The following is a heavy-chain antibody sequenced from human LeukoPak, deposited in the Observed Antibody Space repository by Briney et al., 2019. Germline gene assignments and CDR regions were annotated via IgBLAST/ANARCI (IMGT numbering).Heavy chain of an antibody. CDR2: ISAYNGNT. J-gene: IGHJ4*02. CDR3: ARVPYYDFWSGYYPFDY. CDR1: GYTFTSYG. D-gene: IGHD3-3*01. Sequence: ASVKVSCKASGYTFTSYGISWVRQAPGQGLEWMGWISAYNGNTNYAQKLQGRVTMTTDTSTSTAYMDLRSLRSDDTAVYYCARVPYYDFWSGYYPFDYWGQGTLVTVSS. V-gene: IGHV1-18*01.